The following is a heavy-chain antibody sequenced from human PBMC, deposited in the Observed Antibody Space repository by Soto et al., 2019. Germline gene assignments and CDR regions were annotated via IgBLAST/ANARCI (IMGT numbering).Heavy chain of an antibody. CDR1: GGSISIYY. V-gene: IGHV4-4*07. CDR3: ARSGYSSSWSVDY. D-gene: IGHD6-13*01. J-gene: IGHJ4*02. Sequence: SETLSLTCTVSGGSISIYYWSWIRHPAGKGLEWIGRIYTSGSTNYNPSLKSRVIMSVDTSKNQFSLKLSSVTAADTAVYYCARSGYSSSWSVDYWGQGTLVTVSS. CDR2: IYTSGST.